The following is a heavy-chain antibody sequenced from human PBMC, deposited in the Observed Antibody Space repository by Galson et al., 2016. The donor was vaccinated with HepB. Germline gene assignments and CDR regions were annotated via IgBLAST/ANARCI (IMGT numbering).Heavy chain of an antibody. CDR2: INPSGRST. CDR1: GYTFTIYY. V-gene: IGHV1-46*01. D-gene: IGHD3-10*01. CDR3: ARVKGYFGEFIDY. J-gene: IGHJ4*02. Sequence: SVKVSCKASGYTFTIYYIHWVRQAPGQGLEWMGIINPSGRSTSYAQKFQDRVTMTRDTSTTTVYMELSSLRSEDRAVYYCARVKGYFGEFIDYWGQGTLVTVSS.